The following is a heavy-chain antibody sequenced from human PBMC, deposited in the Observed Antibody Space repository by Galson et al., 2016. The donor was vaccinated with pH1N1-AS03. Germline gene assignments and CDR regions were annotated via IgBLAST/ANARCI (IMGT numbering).Heavy chain of an antibody. Sequence: SLRLSCAASGFTISIFGMLWVRQARGQGLEWVAIISFDGTNKYYADSVKGRFSISRDNSKNTLFLQMSALRAEDTAVYYCANDFNYDFWSGYSFYWGQGALVTVSS. J-gene: IGHJ4*02. CDR1: GFTISIFG. D-gene: IGHD3/OR15-3a*01. CDR3: ANDFNYDFWSGYSFY. V-gene: IGHV3-30*18. CDR2: ISFDGTNK.